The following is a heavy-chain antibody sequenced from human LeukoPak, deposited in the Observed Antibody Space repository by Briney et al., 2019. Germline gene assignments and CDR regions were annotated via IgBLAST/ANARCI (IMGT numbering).Heavy chain of an antibody. CDR2: ISGSGGST. D-gene: IGHD1-1*01. CDR3: ARDNDRHDAFDI. V-gene: IGHV3-23*01. Sequence: GGSLRLSCAASGFTFSSYAMSWVRQAPGKGLEWVSAISGSGGSTYYADSVKGRFTISRDNSKNTLYLQMNSLRAEDTAVYYCARDNDRHDAFDIWGQGTMVTVSS. CDR1: GFTFSSYA. J-gene: IGHJ3*02.